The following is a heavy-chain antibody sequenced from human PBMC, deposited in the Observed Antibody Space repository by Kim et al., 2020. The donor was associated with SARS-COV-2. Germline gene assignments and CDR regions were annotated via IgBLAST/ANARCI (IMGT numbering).Heavy chain of an antibody. J-gene: IGHJ6*02. CDR3: ARDHGSPPYYYYGMDV. CDR2: IYHSGST. D-gene: IGHD3-10*01. V-gene: IGHV4-4*02. Sequence: SETLSLTCAVSGGSISSSNWWSWVRQPPGKGLEWIGEIYHSGSTNYNPSLKSRVTISVDKSKNQFSLKLSSVTAADTAVYYCARDHGSPPYYYYGMDVWGQGTTVTVSS. CDR1: GGSISSSNW.